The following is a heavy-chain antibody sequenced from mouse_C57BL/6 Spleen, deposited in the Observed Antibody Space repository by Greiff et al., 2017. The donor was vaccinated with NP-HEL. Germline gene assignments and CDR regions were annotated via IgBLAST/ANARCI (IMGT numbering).Heavy chain of an antibody. CDR3: ARFYYSNYDWYFDV. CDR1: GYTFTSYW. D-gene: IGHD2-5*01. V-gene: IGHV1-55*01. Sequence: QVQLQQPGAELVKPGASVKMSCKASGYTFTSYWITWVKQRPGQGLEWIGDIYPGSGSTNYNEKFKSKATLTVDTSSSTTYMQLSSLTFEDSAVYYCARFYYSNYDWYFDVWGTGTTVTVSS. J-gene: IGHJ1*03. CDR2: IYPGSGST.